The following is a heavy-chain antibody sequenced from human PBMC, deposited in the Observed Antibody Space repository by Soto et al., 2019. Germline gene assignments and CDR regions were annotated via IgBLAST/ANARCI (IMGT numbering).Heavy chain of an antibody. CDR2: IWYDGGNK. J-gene: IGHJ4*02. CDR3: ARDGQWLPRDGLRSSYYFDY. Sequence: QVQLVESGGGVVQPGRSLRLSCAASGFNFSSYVMHWVRQAPGKGLEWVAVIWYDGGNKYYADSVKGRFTISRDISKNKLYLQMNSLRAEDTAVYYCARDGQWLPRDGLRSSYYFDYWGQGTLVTVSS. V-gene: IGHV3-33*01. D-gene: IGHD6-19*01. CDR1: GFNFSSYV.